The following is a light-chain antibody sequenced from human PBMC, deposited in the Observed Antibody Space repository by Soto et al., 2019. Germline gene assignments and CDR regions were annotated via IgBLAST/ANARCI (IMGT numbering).Light chain of an antibody. J-gene: IGKJ1*01. CDR2: DIF. CDR3: HQRQSWPRT. V-gene: IGKV3D-15*01. Sequence: EIVMTQSPATPSVSPGERATLSCRASQSVGSDLAWYQQKPGQAPRLVIYDIFTRATGVPTRISGSGSGTDFTLTISDVQPEDFALYYCHQRQSWPRTFGQGTKVDIK. CDR1: QSVGSD.